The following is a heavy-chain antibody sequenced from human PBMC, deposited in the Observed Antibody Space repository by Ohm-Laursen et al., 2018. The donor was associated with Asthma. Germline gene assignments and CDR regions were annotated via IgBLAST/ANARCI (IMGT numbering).Heavy chain of an antibody. CDR1: GYTFTSYY. J-gene: IGHJ6*02. CDR3: ARDVRRHRLYGMDV. CDR2: INTNTGNP. D-gene: IGHD2-8*01. V-gene: IGHV7-4-1*02. Sequence: ASVKVSCKASGYTFTSYYMHWVRQAPGQGLEWMGWINTNTGNPTYAQGFTGRFVFSLDTSVSTAYLQISSLKAEDTAVYYCARDVRRHRLYGMDVWGQGTTVTVSS.